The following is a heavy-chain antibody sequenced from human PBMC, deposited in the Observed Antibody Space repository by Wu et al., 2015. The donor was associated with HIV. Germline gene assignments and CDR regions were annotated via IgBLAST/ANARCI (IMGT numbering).Heavy chain of an antibody. D-gene: IGHD3/OR15-3a*01. V-gene: IGHV1-8*01. CDR3: ARTRNYYFGMDV. CDR2: MNPYSGNP. J-gene: IGHJ6*02. CDR1: GYIFTSYD. Sequence: QVQLMQSGAEVKKPGASVKVSCKTSGYIFTSYDINWVRRAPGQGLEWMGWMNPYSGNPGYAQTFQGRVTMTRNVFTNTAYMELGSLRPDDTAEYYCARTRNYYFGMDVWGQGTTVTVSS.